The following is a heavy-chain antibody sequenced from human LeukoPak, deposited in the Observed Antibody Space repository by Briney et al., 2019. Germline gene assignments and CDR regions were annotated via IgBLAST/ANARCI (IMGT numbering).Heavy chain of an antibody. CDR1: GGTFSSYA. CDR2: IIPILGIA. V-gene: IGHV1-69*04. CDR3: AADPRDDYSNYGY. Sequence: SVKVSCKASGGTFSSYAISWVRQAPGQGLEWMGRIIPILGIANYAQKFQGRVTITADKSTSTAYMELSSLRSGDTAVYYCAADPRDDYSNYGYWGQGTLVTVSS. D-gene: IGHD4-11*01. J-gene: IGHJ4*02.